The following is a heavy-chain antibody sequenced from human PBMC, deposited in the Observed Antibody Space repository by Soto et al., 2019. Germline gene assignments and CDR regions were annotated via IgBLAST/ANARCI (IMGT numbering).Heavy chain of an antibody. D-gene: IGHD3-10*01. V-gene: IGHV3-33*01. J-gene: IGHJ6*04. Sequence: GGSLRLSCAASGFTFSSYGMHWVRQAPGKGLEWVAVMWDDGRNKYYADSVKGRFTISRDSSKNALYLQMNSLRAEDTAVYYCASAALVGRVDYSYGMDAWGKGPTVTVSS. CDR2: MWDDGRNK. CDR1: GFTFSSYG. CDR3: ASAALVGRVDYSYGMDA.